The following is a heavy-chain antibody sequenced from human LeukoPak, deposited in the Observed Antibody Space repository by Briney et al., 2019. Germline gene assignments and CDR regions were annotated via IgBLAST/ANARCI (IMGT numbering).Heavy chain of an antibody. V-gene: IGHV4-59*01. J-gene: IGHJ4*02. CDR2: IYYSGST. CDR3: ARGSAFWYFDY. Sequence: SETLYLTCTVSGGSISSYYWSWIRQPPGKGLEWIGYIYYSGSTNYNPSLKSRVTISVDTSKNQFSLKLSSVTAADTAEYYCARGSAFWYFDYWGQGTLVTVSS. CDR1: GGSISSYY. D-gene: IGHD2-15*01.